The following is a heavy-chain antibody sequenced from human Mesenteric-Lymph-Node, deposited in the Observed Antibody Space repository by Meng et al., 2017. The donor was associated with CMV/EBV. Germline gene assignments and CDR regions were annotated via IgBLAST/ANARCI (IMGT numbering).Heavy chain of an antibody. CDR2: ISSSSSYI. CDR3: ARGLYYFDY. D-gene: IGHD3-16*01. J-gene: IGHJ4*02. Sequence: GESLKISCAASGIIVSNNYMSWVRQAPGKGLEWVSSISSSSSYIYYADSVKGRFTISRDNSKNTLYLKMNSLRAEDTAVYYCARGLYYFDYWGQGTLVTVSS. V-gene: IGHV3-21*01. CDR1: GIIVSNNY.